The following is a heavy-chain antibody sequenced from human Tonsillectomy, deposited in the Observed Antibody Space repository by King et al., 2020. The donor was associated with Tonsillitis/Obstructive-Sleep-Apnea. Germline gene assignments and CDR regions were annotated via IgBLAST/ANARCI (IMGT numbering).Heavy chain of an antibody. Sequence: VQLVESGGGLVQPGGSLRLSCAASGFTFSSYWMSWVRQAPGKGLEWVANIKQDGSEKYYVDSVKGRFTISRDNAKNSLYLQMNSLRAEDTAVYYCASACCSSTSCYHLFDAFDIWGQGTMVTVSS. CDR1: GFTFSSYW. CDR2: IKQDGSEK. V-gene: IGHV3-7*01. D-gene: IGHD2-2*01. CDR3: ASACCSSTSCYHLFDAFDI. J-gene: IGHJ3*02.